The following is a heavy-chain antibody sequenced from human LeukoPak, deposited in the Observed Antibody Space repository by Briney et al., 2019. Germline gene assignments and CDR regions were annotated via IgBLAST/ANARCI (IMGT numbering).Heavy chain of an antibody. Sequence: PGGSLRLSCAASGFTFSSYAMRWARQAPGKGLEWVSAISGRGGSPYYADSVKGRFTISRDNSKNTLYLQMNSLRAEDTAVYYCAKDRDSGWYGDAFDIWGQGTMVTVSS. V-gene: IGHV3-23*01. CDR2: ISGRGGSP. D-gene: IGHD6-19*01. CDR3: AKDRDSGWYGDAFDI. J-gene: IGHJ3*02. CDR1: GFTFSSYA.